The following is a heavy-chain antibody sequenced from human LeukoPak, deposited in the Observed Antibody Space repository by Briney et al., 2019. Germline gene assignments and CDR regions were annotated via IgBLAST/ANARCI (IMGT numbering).Heavy chain of an antibody. CDR3: ASVVPAAIYAFDI. CDR2: INHSGST. J-gene: IGHJ3*02. V-gene: IGHV4-34*01. D-gene: IGHD2-2*01. CDR1: GGSFSGYY. Sequence: SETLSLTCAVYGGSFSGYYWSWIRQPPGKGLEWIGEINHSGSTNYNPSLKSRVTISVGTSKNQFSLKLSSVTAADTAVYYCASVVPAAIYAFDIWGQGTMVTVSS.